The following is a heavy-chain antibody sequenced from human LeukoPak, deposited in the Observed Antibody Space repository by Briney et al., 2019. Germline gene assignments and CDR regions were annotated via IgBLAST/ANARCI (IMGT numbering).Heavy chain of an antibody. CDR1: DGSFNGYY. CDR3: ARVNNIVVVPAALNYYYYMDV. J-gene: IGHJ6*03. Sequence: SGTLSLTCAVYDGSFNGYYWSWIRQPPGQGLEWIGEINHSGSTNYNPSLKSRVTISVDTSKNQFSLKLSSVTAADTAVYYCARVNNIVVVPAALNYYYYMDVWGKGTTVTVSS. V-gene: IGHV4-34*01. CDR2: INHSGST. D-gene: IGHD2-2*01.